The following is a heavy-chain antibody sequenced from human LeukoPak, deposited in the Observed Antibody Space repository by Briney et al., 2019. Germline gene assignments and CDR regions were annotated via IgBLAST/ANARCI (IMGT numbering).Heavy chain of an antibody. CDR2: IYYSGST. CDR3: ARMRRDGYNYFDY. J-gene: IGHJ4*02. V-gene: IGHV4-59*01. Sequence: SETLSLTCTVSGGSISSYYWSWIRQPPGKGLEWIGYIYYSGSTNYNPSLKSRVTISVDTSKNQFSLKLSSVTAADTAVYYCARMRRDGYNYFDYSGQGTLVTVSS. D-gene: IGHD5-24*01. CDR1: GGSISSYY.